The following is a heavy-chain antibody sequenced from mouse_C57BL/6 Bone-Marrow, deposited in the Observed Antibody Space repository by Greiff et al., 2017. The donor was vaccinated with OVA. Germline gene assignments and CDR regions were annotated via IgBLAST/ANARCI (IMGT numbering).Heavy chain of an antibody. V-gene: IGHV1-54*01. CDR2: INPGSGGT. J-gene: IGHJ2*01. D-gene: IGHD4-1*01. CDR3: TSSNWDVSFDY. CDR1: GYAFTNYL. Sequence: VQLQQSGAELVRPGTSVKVSCKASGYAFTNYLIEWVKQRPGQGHEWIGVINPGSGGTNYNEKFKGKATLTADKSSSTAYMQLSSLTSEDSAVYYCTSSNWDVSFDYWGQGTTLTVSS.